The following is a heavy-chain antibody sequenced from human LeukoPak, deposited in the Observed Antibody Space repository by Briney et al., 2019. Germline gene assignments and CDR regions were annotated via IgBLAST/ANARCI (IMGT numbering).Heavy chain of an antibody. CDR2: IKQDGSEK. CDR3: ARAFTMVRGVRVGEAFDI. D-gene: IGHD3-10*01. J-gene: IGHJ3*02. Sequence: PGGSLRLSCAASGFTFSSYWMSWVRQAPGKGLEWVANIKQDGSEKYYVDSVKGRFTISRDNAKNSLYLQMNSLRAEDTAVYYCARAFTMVRGVRVGEAFDIWGQGTMVTVSS. V-gene: IGHV3-7*01. CDR1: GFTFSSYW.